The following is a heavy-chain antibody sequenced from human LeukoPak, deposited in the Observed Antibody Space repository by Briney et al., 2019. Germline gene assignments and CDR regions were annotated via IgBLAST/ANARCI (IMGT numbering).Heavy chain of an antibody. Sequence: ASVKVSCKASGYTFTSYGISWVRQAPGQGLEWMGWISAYNGNTNYAQKLQGRITMTTDTSTSTAYMELRSLRSDDTAVYYCARGPLTPKLCWFDPWGQGTLVTVSS. CDR3: ARGPLTPKLCWFDP. J-gene: IGHJ5*02. CDR1: GYTFTSYG. D-gene: IGHD4-23*01. V-gene: IGHV1-18*01. CDR2: ISAYNGNT.